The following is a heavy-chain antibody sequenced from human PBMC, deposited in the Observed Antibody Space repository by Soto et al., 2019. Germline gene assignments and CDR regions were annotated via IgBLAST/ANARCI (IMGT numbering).Heavy chain of an antibody. CDR3: ASTRGSAYDY. V-gene: IGHV3-53*02. Sequence: EVQLVETGGGLIQPGGSLRLSCAASGFTVSGNYMSWVRQAPGQGLEWVSVIYNGGGTYYADSVKGRFTISRDNSKNTLYLQMNTLIAEDTAVYYCASTRGSAYDYWCQGTLVTVSS. CDR2: IYNGGGT. D-gene: IGHD6-25*01. CDR1: GFTVSGNY. J-gene: IGHJ4*02.